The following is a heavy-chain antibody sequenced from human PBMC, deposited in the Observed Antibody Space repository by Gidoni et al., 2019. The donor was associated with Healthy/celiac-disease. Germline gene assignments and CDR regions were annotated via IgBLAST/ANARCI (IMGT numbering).Heavy chain of an antibody. CDR2: ISWDSGSI. CDR1: GFTFADYA. Sequence: VQLVESGGGLVQPGRSLSPPGAAPGFTFADYAMHWVRQPPGKGLEWVRQARGKGLEWVAGISWDSGSIGYADSVKGRFTISRDNAKNSLYLQMNSLRAKDTALYYCAKDDGREYYDFWSSYFDYWGQGTLVTVSA. D-gene: IGHD3-3*01. V-gene: IGHV3-9*01. CDR3: AKDDGREYYDFWSSYFDY. J-gene: IGHJ4*02.